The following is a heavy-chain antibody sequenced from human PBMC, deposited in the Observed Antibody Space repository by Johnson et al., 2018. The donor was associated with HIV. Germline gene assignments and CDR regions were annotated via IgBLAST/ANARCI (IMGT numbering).Heavy chain of an antibody. CDR1: GFTFDDYG. V-gene: IGHV3-30*03. D-gene: IGHD3-22*01. CDR2: VSYDGSER. Sequence: VQLVESGGGVVQPGRSLILSCAASGFTFDDYGMSWVRQAPGKGLEWVAVVSYDGSERYYADSVKGRFTISRDNAKNSLYLQMNSLRAEDTALYYCARAFLSHYYDSSGPVDIWGQGTMVTVSS. J-gene: IGHJ3*02. CDR3: ARAFLSHYYDSSGPVDI.